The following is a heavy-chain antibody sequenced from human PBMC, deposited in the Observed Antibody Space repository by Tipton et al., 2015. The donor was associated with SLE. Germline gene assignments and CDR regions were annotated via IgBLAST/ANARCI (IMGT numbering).Heavy chain of an antibody. CDR3: ARDSDGYPDY. V-gene: IGHV3-74*01. D-gene: IGHD5-24*01. CDR2: IKSDGSSI. J-gene: IGHJ4*02. Sequence: SLRLSCAASGFTFSSYWIHWVRQAPGKGLVWVSRIKSDGSSIKYADSVKGRFTISTDKAKKTVYLQMNSLRAEDTAVYYCARDSDGYPDYWGQGILVTVSS. CDR1: GFTFSSYW.